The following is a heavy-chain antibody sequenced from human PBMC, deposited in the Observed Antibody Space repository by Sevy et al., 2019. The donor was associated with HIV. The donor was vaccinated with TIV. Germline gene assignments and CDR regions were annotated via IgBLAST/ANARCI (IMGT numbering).Heavy chain of an antibody. Sequence: ASVKVSCKASGYTFTRYDINWVRQATGQGLEWMGWMNPKSGYTGSAQKFQGRVTFTRDTSMTTAYMEVSSLRSEDTAVYFCARTDGSLDYWGQGTLVTVSS. CDR2: MNPKSGYT. J-gene: IGHJ4*02. V-gene: IGHV1-8*03. CDR3: ARTDGSLDY. D-gene: IGHD2-15*01. CDR1: GYTFTRYD.